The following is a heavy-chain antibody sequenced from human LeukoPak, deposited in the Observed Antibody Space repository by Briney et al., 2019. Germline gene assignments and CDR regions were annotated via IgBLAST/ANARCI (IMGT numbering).Heavy chain of an antibody. CDR2: IYYSGST. Sequence: SETLSLTYTVSGGSISSYYWSWIRQPPGKGLEWIGYIYYSGSTNYNPSLKSRVTISVDTSRNQFSLKLSSVTAADTAVYYCARVPPYSTALNYFDYWGQGTLVTVSS. CDR1: GGSISSYY. D-gene: IGHD6-13*01. J-gene: IGHJ4*02. V-gene: IGHV4-59*01. CDR3: ARVPPYSTALNYFDY.